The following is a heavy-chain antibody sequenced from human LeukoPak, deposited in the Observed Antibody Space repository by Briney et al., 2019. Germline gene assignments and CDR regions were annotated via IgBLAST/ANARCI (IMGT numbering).Heavy chain of an antibody. CDR2: IYHRGST. D-gene: IGHD5-12*01. Sequence: SETLSLTCTVSGYSISSGYYWGWIRQPPGKGLEWIGSIYHRGSTYYNPSLKSRVTISVDTSKNQFSLKLSSVTAADTAVYYCARARDILYWGQGTLVTVSS. J-gene: IGHJ4*02. CDR3: ARARDILY. CDR1: GYSISSGYY. V-gene: IGHV4-38-2*02.